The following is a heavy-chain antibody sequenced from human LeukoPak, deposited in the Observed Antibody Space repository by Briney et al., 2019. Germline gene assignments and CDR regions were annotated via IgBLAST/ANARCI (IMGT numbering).Heavy chain of an antibody. CDR2: INHSGST. CDR3: ARAKPSGYCSGGSCQRDYYYYYMDV. D-gene: IGHD2-15*01. J-gene: IGHJ6*03. CDR1: GGSFSGYY. Sequence: PSETLSLTCAVYGGSFSGYYWSWIRQPPGKGLEWIGEINHSGSTNYNPSLKSRVTISVDTSKNQFSLKLSSVTAADTAVYYCARAKPSGYCSGGSCQRDYYYYYMDVWGKGTTVTISS. V-gene: IGHV4-34*01.